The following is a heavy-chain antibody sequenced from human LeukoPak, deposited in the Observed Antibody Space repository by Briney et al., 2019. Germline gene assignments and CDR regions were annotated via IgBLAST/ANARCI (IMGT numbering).Heavy chain of an antibody. V-gene: IGHV3-74*01. CDR1: GFTFGSYW. CDR3: ARISYHSSGYYDY. J-gene: IGHJ4*02. CDR2: INTDGSST. D-gene: IGHD3-22*01. Sequence: GGSLRLSCAASGFTFGSYWMHWVRQAPGKGLVWVSRINTDGSSTSDADSVRGRVTISRDNAKNTLYLQMNSLRAEDTAVYYCARISYHSSGYYDYWGQGTLVTVSS.